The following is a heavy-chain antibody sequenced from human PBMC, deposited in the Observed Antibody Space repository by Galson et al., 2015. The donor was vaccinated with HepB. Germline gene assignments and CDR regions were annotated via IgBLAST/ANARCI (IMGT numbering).Heavy chain of an antibody. CDR2: ICGSGDST. CDR1: GFTFSKYT. Sequence: SLRLSCATSGFTFSKYTMNWVRQAPGKGLEWVSGICGSGDSTYYADSVKGRFTIYRYKYKNTLYLQMNSLRDEDTAIYYCAKDYLVDYYGSGTLWAFHMWSQGTVVTVSP. CDR3: AKDYLVDYYGSGTLWAFHM. V-gene: IGHV3-23*01. J-gene: IGHJ3*02. D-gene: IGHD3-10*01.